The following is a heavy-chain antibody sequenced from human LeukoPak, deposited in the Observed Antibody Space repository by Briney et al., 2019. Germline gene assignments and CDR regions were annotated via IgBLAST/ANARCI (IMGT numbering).Heavy chain of an antibody. CDR3: ARVLAIVGATHDAFHI. D-gene: IGHD1-26*01. Sequence: ASVKVSCKASGYTFTNYYMHWVRQAPGQGLEWMGVINPSGGSTSYAQKLQGRVTMTRDMSTSTVYMELSSLISEDTAVYYRARVLAIVGATHDAFHIWGQGTMVTVSS. V-gene: IGHV1-46*01. CDR1: GYTFTNYY. CDR2: INPSGGST. J-gene: IGHJ3*02.